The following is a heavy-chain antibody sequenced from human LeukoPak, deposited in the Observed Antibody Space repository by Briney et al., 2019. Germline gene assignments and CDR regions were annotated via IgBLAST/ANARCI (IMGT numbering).Heavy chain of an antibody. J-gene: IGHJ3*02. D-gene: IGHD2-2*01. CDR2: IYYSGST. CDR1: GGSISSSSYY. Sequence: SETLSLTCTVSGGSISSSSYYWGWIRQPPGKGLEWIGSIYYSGSTYYNPSLKSRVTISVDTSKNQFSLKLSSVTAADTAVYYCARGGFCSSTSCHYTAFDIWGQGTMVTVSS. CDR3: ARGGFCSSTSCHYTAFDI. V-gene: IGHV4-39*07.